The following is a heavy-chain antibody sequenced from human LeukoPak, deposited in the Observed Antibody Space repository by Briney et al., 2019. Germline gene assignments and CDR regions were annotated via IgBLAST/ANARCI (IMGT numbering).Heavy chain of an antibody. Sequence: GGSLRLSCAASGFNFGDYLMRWVRHGPGKGLVWVSRISGNGTDTRYADSVKGRFTVSRDNTRSTLFLHLNSLRAEDTAVYYCASGDANNQIRPGVPDSWGQATLVTVSS. D-gene: IGHD5-24*01. CDR1: GFNFGDYL. CDR3: ASGDANNQIRPGVPDS. J-gene: IGHJ5*01. CDR2: ISGNGTDT. V-gene: IGHV3-74*01.